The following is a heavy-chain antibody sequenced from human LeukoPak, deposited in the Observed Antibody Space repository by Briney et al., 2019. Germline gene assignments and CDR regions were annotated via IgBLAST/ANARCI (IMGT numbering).Heavy chain of an antibody. J-gene: IGHJ5*02. CDR3: AHRLLKYRVTTPGAPWFDP. CDR2: IYWDDDK. Sequence: SGPTLVKPTRTLTLTCTFSGFSLSASGEGVGWIRQPPGKALEWLALIYWDDDKRYSPSLKTRLSIIKDTSKNQVVLTMTNMEPVDSGTYYCAHRLLKYRVTTPGAPWFDPWGQGTQVTVSS. D-gene: IGHD1/OR15-1a*01. V-gene: IGHV2-5*02. CDR1: GFSLSASGEG.